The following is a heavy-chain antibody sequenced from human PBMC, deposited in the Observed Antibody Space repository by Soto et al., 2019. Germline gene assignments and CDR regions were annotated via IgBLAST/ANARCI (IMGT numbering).Heavy chain of an antibody. CDR1: GGSISKSNYF. J-gene: IGHJ4*02. Sequence: QLQLQESGPGLVKSSETLSLTCTVSGGSISKSNYFWGWIRQAPGKGLEWIASILYSGTTSYNSSLKSRVAISVATSKNKFSLELNSVTAADTAVYYCARLGWGNGDSDYWGQGTLVTVSS. CDR3: ARLGWGNGDSDY. D-gene: IGHD2-21*01. V-gene: IGHV4-39*01. CDR2: ILYSGTT.